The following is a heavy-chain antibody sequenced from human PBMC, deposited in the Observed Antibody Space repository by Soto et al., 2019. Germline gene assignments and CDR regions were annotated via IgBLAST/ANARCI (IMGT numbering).Heavy chain of an antibody. V-gene: IGHV3-7*01. CDR3: ARRVLHDYDSSGFWIY. CDR1: GFTFSNYW. D-gene: IGHD3-22*01. Sequence: PGGSLRLSCAASGFTFSNYWMSWVRRAPGKGLEWVADINQDGSEKYYVDSVKGRFTISRDNAENSLYLQMDSLRVEDTAVYYCARRVLHDYDSSGFWIYWGQGAPVTVSS. J-gene: IGHJ4*02. CDR2: INQDGSEK.